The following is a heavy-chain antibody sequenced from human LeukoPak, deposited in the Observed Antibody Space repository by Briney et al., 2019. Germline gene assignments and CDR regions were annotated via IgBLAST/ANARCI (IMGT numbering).Heavy chain of an antibody. J-gene: IGHJ4*02. V-gene: IGHV3-21*01. CDR2: ISSSSSYI. Sequence: GGSLRLSCAASGFTFSSYSMNWVRQAPGKGLEWVSSISSSSSYIYYADSVKGRFTISRDNAKNSLYLRMNSLRAEDTAVYYCARGAHSSSWFPQTHFDYWGQGTLVTVSS. CDR1: GFTFSSYS. D-gene: IGHD6-13*01. CDR3: ARGAHSSSWFPQTHFDY.